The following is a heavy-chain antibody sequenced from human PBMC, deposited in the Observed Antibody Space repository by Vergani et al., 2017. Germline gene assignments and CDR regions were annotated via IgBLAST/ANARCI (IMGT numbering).Heavy chain of an antibody. V-gene: IGHV4-31*03. CDR2: IYYSGST. D-gene: IGHD1-1*01. CDR3: ARVFVRGTARRNCYGMDV. J-gene: IGHJ6*02. CDR1: GGSISSGGYY. Sequence: QVQLQESGPGLVKPSQTLSLTCTVSGGSISSGGYYWSWIRQHPGKGLEWIGYIYYSGSTYYNPSLKSRVTISVDTSKNQFSLKRSSVTAADTAVYYCARVFVRGTARRNCYGMDVWGQGTTVTVSS.